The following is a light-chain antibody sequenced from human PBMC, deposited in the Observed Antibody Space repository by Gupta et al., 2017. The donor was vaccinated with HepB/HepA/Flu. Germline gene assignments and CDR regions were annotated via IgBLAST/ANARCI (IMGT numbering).Light chain of an antibody. Sequence: DIVMTQSPDSLAVSLGERATIHCKSSQSGLYSSKNKNYLAWYQQKPGQPPKLLIYWASTRESGVPDRFSGRGSGTXFTLTIXSLQAEDVAVYYCQQYDSTPQTFGXGTKVEIK. CDR3: QQYDSTPQT. CDR1: QSGLYSSKNKNY. J-gene: IGKJ1*01. CDR2: WAS. V-gene: IGKV4-1*01.